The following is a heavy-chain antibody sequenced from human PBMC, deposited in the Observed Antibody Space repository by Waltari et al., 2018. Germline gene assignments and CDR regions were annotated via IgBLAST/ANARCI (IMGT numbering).Heavy chain of an antibody. CDR1: GDSMSDTDC. V-gene: IGHV4-4*02. D-gene: IGHD2-15*01. CDR3: ARDRGRGLYLDS. CDR2: VRGDRRT. Sequence: HLEELGPGLVRPSGTLSLICAVSGDSMSDTDCWSWVRQAPGKGLAWIGQVRGDRRTNYNPSFASRVTVALDTSSAQFSLYVTSATAADTAVYYCARDRGRGLYLDSWGQGILVTVTP. J-gene: IGHJ4*02.